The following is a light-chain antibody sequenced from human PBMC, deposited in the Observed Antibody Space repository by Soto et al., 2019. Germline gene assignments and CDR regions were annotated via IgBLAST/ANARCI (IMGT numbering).Light chain of an antibody. J-gene: IGKJ5*01. CDR1: LGISRW. V-gene: IGKV1-12*01. Sequence: DIQMTQSPSFVSAYVGDRVTITCRASLGISRWLAWCRQRPGKAPELLIYGASSLHSGVPSRFSGSGSGTDFTLTISSLQPEDFATYYCQQANSFPLTFGQGTRLEIK. CDR3: QQANSFPLT. CDR2: GAS.